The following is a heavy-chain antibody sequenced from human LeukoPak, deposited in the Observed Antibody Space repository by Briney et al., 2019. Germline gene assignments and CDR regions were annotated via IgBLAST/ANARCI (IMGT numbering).Heavy chain of an antibody. CDR2: INSDGSST. CDR1: GFTFSSYW. Sequence: GGTLTLSCAASGFTFSSYWMHWVRQPPGKGLVWVSRINSDGSSTSYADSMKGRSTISKNNAKNTPQMQMNMLTAEDAAVYYCASRYYYDSSGRDYWGQGTLVTVSS. CDR3: ASRYYYDSSGRDY. J-gene: IGHJ4*02. D-gene: IGHD3-22*01. V-gene: IGHV3-74*01.